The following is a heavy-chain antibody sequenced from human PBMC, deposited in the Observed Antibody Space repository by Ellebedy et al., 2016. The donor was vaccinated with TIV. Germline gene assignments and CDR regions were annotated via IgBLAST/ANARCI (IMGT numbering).Heavy chain of an antibody. CDR1: GDSVSSNSAA. CDR2: TYYRSKWYN. V-gene: IGHV6-1*01. D-gene: IGHD2-21*02. CDR3: AQSVTATTTLSY. Sequence: SQTLSLTCAISGDSVSSNSAAWNWIRQSPSCGLEWLGRTYYRSKWYNDYAVSVKGRITINPDTSKNQLSLQLNSVTPEDTAVYYCAQSVTATTTLSYWGQGTLVTVSS. J-gene: IGHJ4*02.